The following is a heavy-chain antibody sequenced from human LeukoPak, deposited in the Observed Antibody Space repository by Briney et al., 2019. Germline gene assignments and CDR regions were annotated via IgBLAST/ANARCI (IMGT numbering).Heavy chain of an antibody. V-gene: IGHV3-30*18. CDR3: AKKSSSWYFFDY. CDR1: GFTFSSYD. Sequence: PGRSLRLSCAASGFTFSSYDMHWVRQVPGKGLEWVAIISYDGGNKYYVDSVKGRFTISRDNSKNTFYLQMNSLRAEDTAVYCCAKKSSSWYFFDYWGQGTLVTVSS. J-gene: IGHJ4*02. D-gene: IGHD6-13*01. CDR2: ISYDGGNK.